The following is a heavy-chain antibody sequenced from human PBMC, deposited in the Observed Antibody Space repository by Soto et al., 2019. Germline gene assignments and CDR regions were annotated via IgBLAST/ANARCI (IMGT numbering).Heavy chain of an antibody. J-gene: IGHJ4*02. CDR3: PRDRVTFGGVIPTNY. CDR2: ISAYNGNT. CDR1: GYTFTSYG. D-gene: IGHD3-16*02. Sequence: ASVKVSCKTSGYTFTSYGISWVRQAPRQGLEWMGWISAYNGNTNYAQKLQGRVTMTTDTSTSTAYMELRSLRSDDTAVYYCPRDRVTFGGVIPTNYWGQGTLVTVSS. V-gene: IGHV1-18*04.